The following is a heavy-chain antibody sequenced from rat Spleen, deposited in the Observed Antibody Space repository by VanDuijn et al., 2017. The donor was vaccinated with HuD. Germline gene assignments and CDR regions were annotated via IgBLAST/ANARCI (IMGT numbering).Heavy chain of an antibody. Sequence: EVQLVESGGGLVQPGRSLKLSCAASGFTFSDYAMAWVRQAPKKGLEWVATIIYDGSSTYYRDSVKGRFTISRDNAKSTLYLQMDSLRSEDTATYYCARKYNYVDWYFDFWGPGTMVTVSS. J-gene: IGHJ1*01. CDR3: ARKYNYVDWYFDF. CDR1: GFTFSDYA. CDR2: IIYDGSST. D-gene: IGHD1-4*01. V-gene: IGHV5-17*01.